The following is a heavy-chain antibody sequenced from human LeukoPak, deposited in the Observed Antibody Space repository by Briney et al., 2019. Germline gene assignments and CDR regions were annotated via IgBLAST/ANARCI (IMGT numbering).Heavy chain of an antibody. CDR1: GFIFSSYG. Sequence: PGGSLRLSCAASGFIFSSYGMHWVRQAPGKGLEWVAVISYDGSNKYYADSVKGRFTISRGNSKNTLYLQMNSLRVEDTAVYYCAKVDSSDYGDLRIPADYWGQGTLVNVSS. J-gene: IGHJ4*02. CDR3: AKVDSSDYGDLRIPADY. CDR2: ISYDGSNK. V-gene: IGHV3-30*18. D-gene: IGHD4-17*01.